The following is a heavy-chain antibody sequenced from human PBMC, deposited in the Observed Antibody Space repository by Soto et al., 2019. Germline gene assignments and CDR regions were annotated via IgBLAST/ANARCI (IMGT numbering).Heavy chain of an antibody. D-gene: IGHD1-20*01. CDR1: GFTFNGYA. J-gene: IGHJ4*01. V-gene: IGHV3-23*01. CDR3: SKEITHENNLADFAL. CDR2: ITYSGDST. Sequence: PWGSLRLSCAASGFTFNGYAVSWVRQYPGKGLEWVAVITYSGDSTYYADSVKGRFTISRDNSKNTLYLQMNSLRAEDTAVYYYSKEITHENNLADFALWGQGTLVTVSS.